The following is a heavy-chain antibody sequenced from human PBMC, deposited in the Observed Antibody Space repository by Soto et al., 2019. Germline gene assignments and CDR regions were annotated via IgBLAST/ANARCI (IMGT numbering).Heavy chain of an antibody. CDR3: ARHAPLEQWRVRDYYYGMDV. D-gene: IGHD6-19*01. Sequence: PGESLKISCKGSGYSFTSYWSGWVRQMPGKGLEWMGIIYPGDSDTRYSPSFQGQVTISADKSISTAYLQWSSLKASDTAMYYCARHAPLEQWRVRDYYYGMDVWGQGTTVTVSS. V-gene: IGHV5-51*01. J-gene: IGHJ6*02. CDR1: GYSFTSYW. CDR2: IYPGDSDT.